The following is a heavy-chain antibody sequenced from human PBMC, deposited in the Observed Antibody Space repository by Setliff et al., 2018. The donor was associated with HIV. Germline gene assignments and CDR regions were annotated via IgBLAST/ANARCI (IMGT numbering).Heavy chain of an antibody. CDR2: IYYSGST. J-gene: IGHJ4*02. V-gene: IGHV4-59*08. CDR1: GGSISSYY. Sequence: LSLTCTVSGGSISSYYWSWIRQPPGKGLEWIGYIYYSGSTNYNPSLKSRVTISVDTSKNQFSLKLSSVTAADTAVYYCARKGRYSGYDYDYWGQGTLVTVSS. D-gene: IGHD5-12*01. CDR3: ARKGRYSGYDYDY.